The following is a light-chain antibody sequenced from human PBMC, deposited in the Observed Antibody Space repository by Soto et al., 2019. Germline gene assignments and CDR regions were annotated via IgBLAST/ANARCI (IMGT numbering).Light chain of an antibody. CDR2: AAS. J-gene: IGKJ4*01. CDR3: QQSYSYPLT. V-gene: IGKV1-39*01. Sequence: DIRRTRLPPSVVASLGNKVTITCRASQSISSCLNWYQQKPGKAPKLLIYAASSLQSGVPSRFSGSGSGTDFTLTISSLQPEDFATYYCQQSYSYPLTFGGGTKVDIK. CDR1: QSISSC.